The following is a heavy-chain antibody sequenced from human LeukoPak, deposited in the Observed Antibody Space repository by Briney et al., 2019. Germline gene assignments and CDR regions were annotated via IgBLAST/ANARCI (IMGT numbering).Heavy chain of an antibody. D-gene: IGHD6-13*01. V-gene: IGHV1-69*05. J-gene: IGHJ4*02. Sequence: SVKVSCKASGRTFSSYAISWVRQAPGQGLEWMGRIIPIFGTANYAQKFQGRATITTDESTSTAYMELSSLRSEDTAVYYYSRDMVAAALDYWGQGTLVTVSS. CDR2: IIPIFGTA. CDR3: SRDMVAAALDY. CDR1: GRTFSSYA.